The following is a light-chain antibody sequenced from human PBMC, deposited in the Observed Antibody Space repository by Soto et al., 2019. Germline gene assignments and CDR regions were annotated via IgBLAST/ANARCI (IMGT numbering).Light chain of an antibody. CDR3: VLYMGSGSWV. Sequence: QTVVTQEPSFSVSPGRTVTLTCGLSSGSVSTSYYPSWYQQTPGQAPRTLIYSTNTRSSGVPDRFSGSILGNKAALTIKGXXXXXXXXYYCVLYMGSGSWVFGGGTKLTV. J-gene: IGLJ3*02. CDR1: SGSVSTSYY. CDR2: STN. V-gene: IGLV8-61*01.